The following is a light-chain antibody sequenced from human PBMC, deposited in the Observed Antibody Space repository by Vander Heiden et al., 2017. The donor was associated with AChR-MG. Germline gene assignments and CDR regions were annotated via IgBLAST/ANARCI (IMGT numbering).Light chain of an antibody. CDR3: SSYTSSSTYV. CDR2: DVS. Sequence: QSPLTQPASVSGSPGQSITISCTGTSSDVGGYNYVAGYQQHPGKAPKLMIYDVSNRPSGVSNRFSGSKSGNTASLTISGLQAEDEADYYCSSYTSSSTYVFGTGTKVTVL. J-gene: IGLJ1*01. CDR1: SSDVGGYNY. V-gene: IGLV2-14*01.